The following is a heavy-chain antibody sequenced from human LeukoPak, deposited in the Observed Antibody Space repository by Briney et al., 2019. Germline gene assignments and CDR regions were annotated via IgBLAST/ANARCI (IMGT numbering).Heavy chain of an antibody. J-gene: IGHJ5*02. Sequence: PSETLSLTCAVYGGSFSGYYWSWIRQPPGKGLEWIGEINHSGSTNYNPSLKSRVTISVDTSKNQFSLKLSSVTAADTAVYYCARERVTMARRSFNWFDPWGQGTLVTVSS. D-gene: IGHD3-10*01. V-gene: IGHV4-34*01. CDR1: GGSFSGYY. CDR2: INHSGST. CDR3: ARERVTMARRSFNWFDP.